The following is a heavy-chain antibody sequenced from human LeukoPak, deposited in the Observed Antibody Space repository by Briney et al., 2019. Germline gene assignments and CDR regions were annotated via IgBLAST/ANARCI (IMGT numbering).Heavy chain of an antibody. D-gene: IGHD6-19*01. CDR1: GYTFTGYY. Sequence: ASVKVSCKASGYTFTGYYMHWVRQAPGQGLEWMGWINPNSGGTNYAQKLQGRVTMATDTSASTAYMELRSLRSDDTAVYYCARDFEGSGHIDYWGQGTLVTVSS. CDR2: INPNSGGT. CDR3: ARDFEGSGHIDY. V-gene: IGHV1-2*02. J-gene: IGHJ4*02.